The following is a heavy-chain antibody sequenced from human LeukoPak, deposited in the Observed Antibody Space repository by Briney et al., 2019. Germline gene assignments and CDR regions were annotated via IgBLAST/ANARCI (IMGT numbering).Heavy chain of an antibody. CDR2: MNPNSGNT. CDR1: RYTFTSYD. CDR3: ARGILRFLEWLTNLQYFDY. V-gene: IGHV1-8*03. J-gene: IGHJ4*02. Sequence: ASVKVSCKASRYTFTSYDINWVRQATGQGLEWMGWMNPNSGNTGYAQKFQGRVTITRNTSISTAYMELSSLRSEDTAVYYCARGILRFLEWLTNLQYFDYWGQGTLVTVSS. D-gene: IGHD3-3*01.